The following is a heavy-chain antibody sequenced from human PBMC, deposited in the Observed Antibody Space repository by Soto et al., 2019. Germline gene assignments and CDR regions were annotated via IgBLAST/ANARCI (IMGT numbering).Heavy chain of an antibody. Sequence: GGSLRLSCAASGFAVSSYSMHWVRQAPGKGLEWVAAMSFDGNSKYFADSVKGRFKISRDTSKNTWSLEMEGLGVEDSALYHCTRGRSMIANDDFEYWGQGTQVTVSS. J-gene: IGHJ4*02. CDR1: GFAVSSYS. CDR2: MSFDGNSK. D-gene: IGHD2-21*01. CDR3: TRGRSMIANDDFEY. V-gene: IGHV3-30-3*01.